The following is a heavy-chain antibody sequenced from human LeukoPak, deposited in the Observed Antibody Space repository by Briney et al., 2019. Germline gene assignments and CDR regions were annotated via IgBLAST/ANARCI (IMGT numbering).Heavy chain of an antibody. J-gene: IGHJ4*02. D-gene: IGHD5-18*01. Sequence: SETLSLTCTVSGGSISPYYWSWIRQPPGKGLEWIGYIYYSGTTNYNPSLKSRVTILVDTSKNQFSLKLSSVTAADTAVYYCARHSTAGHSYGLFDYWGQGTLVTVYS. CDR1: GGSISPYY. V-gene: IGHV4-59*08. CDR2: IYYSGTT. CDR3: ARHSTAGHSYGLFDY.